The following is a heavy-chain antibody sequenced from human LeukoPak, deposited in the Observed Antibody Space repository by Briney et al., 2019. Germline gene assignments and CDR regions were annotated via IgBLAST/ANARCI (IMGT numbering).Heavy chain of an antibody. D-gene: IGHD5/OR15-5a*01. V-gene: IGHV4-61*02. CDR3: AREEGVYNYADLYYFDY. CDR1: GGSISSGSYY. Sequence: SETLSLTCTVSGGSISSGSYYWSWIRQPAGKGLEWIGRIYTSGSTNYNPSLKSRVTISVDTSKNQFSLKLSSVTAADTAVYHCAREEGVYNYADLYYFDYWGQGTLVTVSS. J-gene: IGHJ4*02. CDR2: IYTSGST.